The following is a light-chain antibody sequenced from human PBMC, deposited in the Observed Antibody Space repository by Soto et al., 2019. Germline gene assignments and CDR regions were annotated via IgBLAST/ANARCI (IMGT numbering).Light chain of an antibody. CDR3: PEYYSTPCT. CDR2: WAS. CDR1: QSVFSNSNNKKY. V-gene: IGKV4-1*01. Sequence: DIVRTQSADSLAVSLGERATINCKSSQSVFSNSNNKKYLAWYQQKPGQPPKLLIHWASIRESGVPDRFSGSGSWTDFTLTINSLQAEDVEVYYCPEYYSTPCTFGQGTKVEIK. J-gene: IGKJ1*01.